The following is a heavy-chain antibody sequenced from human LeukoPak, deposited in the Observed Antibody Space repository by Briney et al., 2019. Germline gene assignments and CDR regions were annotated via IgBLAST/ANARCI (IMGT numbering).Heavy chain of an antibody. CDR1: GASVSTHY. Sequence: SETLCLTCTVSGASVSTHYWTWGRQPPGKGLEWIGYIYYTGTTTYIPSLQSRLTISLDTSRNKFSLKLGSVTAADPAVYCCARGRISTVTTYGEMFDYWGQGTLVTVSS. D-gene: IGHD4-17*01. V-gene: IGHV4-59*02. J-gene: IGHJ4*02. CDR2: IYYTGTT. CDR3: ARGRISTVTTYGEMFDY.